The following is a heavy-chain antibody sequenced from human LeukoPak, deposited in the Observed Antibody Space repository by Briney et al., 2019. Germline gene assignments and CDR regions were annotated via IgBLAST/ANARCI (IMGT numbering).Heavy chain of an antibody. D-gene: IGHD1-26*01. V-gene: IGHV3-15*01. J-gene: IGHJ3*02. CDR3: ATHYEEGATAFDI. CDR1: RFSFKNAW. CDR2: IKTKADGGTT. Sequence: KPGGSLRLSCAASRFSFKNAWMTWVRQAPGKGLEWVGHIKTKADGGTTDYAAPVKGRFTISRDDSENTLFLQMNSLKTEDTALYYCATHYEEGATAFDIWGQGTMVTVSS.